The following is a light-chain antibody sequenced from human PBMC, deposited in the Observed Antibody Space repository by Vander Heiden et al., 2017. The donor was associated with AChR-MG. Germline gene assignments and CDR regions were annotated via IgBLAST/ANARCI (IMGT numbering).Light chain of an antibody. Sequence: DIQMTQSPSSLSASVGDRVTITCRASQSISSYLNWYQQKPGKAPKLLIYAASSLQSGVPSRFSGSGSGTDFTLTISRLQPEDFATYYCQQRDRTPWTFGQRTKVEIK. CDR2: AAS. CDR3: QQRDRTPWT. CDR1: QSISSY. J-gene: IGKJ1*01. V-gene: IGKV1-39*01.